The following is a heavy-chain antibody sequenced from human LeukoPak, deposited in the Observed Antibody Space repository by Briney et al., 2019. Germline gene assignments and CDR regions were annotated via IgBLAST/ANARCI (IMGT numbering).Heavy chain of an antibody. CDR1: GGSISSYY. V-gene: IGHV4-59*12. CDR2: IYYSGST. Sequence: TSETLSLTCTVSGGSISSYYWSWIRQPPGKGLEWIGYIYYSGSTNYNPSLKSRVTISVDTSKNQFSLKLSSVTAADTAVYYCASRKSVPAAPYNWFDPWGQGTLVTVSS. D-gene: IGHD2-2*01. J-gene: IGHJ5*02. CDR3: ASRKSVPAAPYNWFDP.